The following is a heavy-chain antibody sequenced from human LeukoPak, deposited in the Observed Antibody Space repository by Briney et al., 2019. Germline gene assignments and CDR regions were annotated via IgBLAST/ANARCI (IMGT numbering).Heavy chain of an antibody. D-gene: IGHD6-13*01. J-gene: IGHJ6*02. CDR1: GYTFTGYY. V-gene: IGHV1-2*02. Sequence: ASVNVSCKASGYTFTGYYMHWVRQAPGQGREWMGWTNPNRGDTNYAHKFQGRVTMTRDTSISTAYMELSRLRSDDTAVYYCARDSPYSSSWYTPPGMDVWGQGTTVTVSS. CDR2: TNPNRGDT. CDR3: ARDSPYSSSWYTPPGMDV.